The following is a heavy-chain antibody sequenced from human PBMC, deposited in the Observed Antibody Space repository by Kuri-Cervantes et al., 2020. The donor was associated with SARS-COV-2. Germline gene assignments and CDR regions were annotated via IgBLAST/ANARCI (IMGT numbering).Heavy chain of an antibody. V-gene: IGHV3-13*01. CDR3: AKEGYYYDSSGYYLNY. CDR2: IGTAGDT. Sequence: GESLKISCAASGFTFSSCDMHWVRQATGKGLEWVSAIGTAGDTYYPGSVKGRFTISRENAKNSLYLQMNSLRAEDTAVYYCAKEGYYYDSSGYYLNYWGQGTLVTVSS. CDR1: GFTFSSCD. D-gene: IGHD3-22*01. J-gene: IGHJ4*02.